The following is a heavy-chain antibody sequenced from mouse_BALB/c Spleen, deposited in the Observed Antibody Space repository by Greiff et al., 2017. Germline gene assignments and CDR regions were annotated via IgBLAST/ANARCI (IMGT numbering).Heavy chain of an antibody. J-gene: IGHJ2*01. CDR1: GYAFTNYL. V-gene: IGHV1-54*01. CDR3: ARSGTGPY. Sequence: VKLMESGAELVRPGTSVKVSCKASGYAFTNYLIEWVKQRPGQGLEWIGVINPGSGGTNYNEKFKGKATLTADKSSSTAYMQLSSLTSDDSAVYFCARSGTGPYWGQGTTLTVSS. D-gene: IGHD4-1*01. CDR2: INPGSGGT.